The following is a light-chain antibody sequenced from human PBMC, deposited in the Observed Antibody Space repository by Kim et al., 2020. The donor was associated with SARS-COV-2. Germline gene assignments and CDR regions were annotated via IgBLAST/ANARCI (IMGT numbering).Light chain of an antibody. CDR2: EVN. CDR3: SSYTSSGTDVL. CDR1: SSDVGGYKY. Sequence: QSALTQPPSVSGSPGQSITISCTGTSSDVGGYKYVSWYQQHPGKAPKLMIYEVNNRPSGVSDRFSGSKSGNSASLTISGLQAEDEADYYCSSYTSSGTDVLFGGGTQLTVL. V-gene: IGLV2-14*03. J-gene: IGLJ2*01.